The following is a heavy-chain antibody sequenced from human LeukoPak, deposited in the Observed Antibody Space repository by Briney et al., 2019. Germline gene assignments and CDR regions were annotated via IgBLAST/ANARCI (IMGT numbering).Heavy chain of an antibody. CDR2: IKQDEIEK. J-gene: IGHJ4*02. V-gene: IGHV3-7*05. CDR1: GFTLSSYS. CDR3: ARGASAAV. Sequence: GGCLRLPCPASGFTLSSYSMSWVRQAPGQGLEWVANIKQDEIEKYYADPEKGRFTTSRDNAKNSLHLQMNSLRAEDTAVYCCARGASAAVWGQGTLVTVSS. D-gene: IGHD6-25*01.